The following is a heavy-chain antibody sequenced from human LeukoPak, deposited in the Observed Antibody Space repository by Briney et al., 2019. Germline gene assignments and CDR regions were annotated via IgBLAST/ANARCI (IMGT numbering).Heavy chain of an antibody. V-gene: IGHV4-38-2*01. D-gene: IGHD4-17*01. CDR1: GYSISSGRY. CDR2: VYHSGTT. CDR3: ARSLSTAGIDF. J-gene: IGHJ4*02. Sequence: SSETLSLTCAVSGYSISSGRYWGWIRQPPGKGLEWIGSVYHSGTTYYNPSLKSRLTISVDTSNNQFSLNLRSVTAADTAVYYCARSLSTAGIDFWGQGTLVTVSS.